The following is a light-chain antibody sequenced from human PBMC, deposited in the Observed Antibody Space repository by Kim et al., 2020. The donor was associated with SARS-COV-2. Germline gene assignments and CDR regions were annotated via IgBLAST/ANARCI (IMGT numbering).Light chain of an antibody. CDR2: KGS. Sequence: DIQMTQSPSTLSASVGDRVTITSRASQTISTWLAWYQQKPGKAPRLLIYKGSSLESGAPSRFSGSGSGTEFTLTISSLQPDDFATYYCQQYDSHSWTFGQGTKVDIK. J-gene: IGKJ1*01. CDR1: QTISTW. CDR3: QQYDSHSWT. V-gene: IGKV1-5*03.